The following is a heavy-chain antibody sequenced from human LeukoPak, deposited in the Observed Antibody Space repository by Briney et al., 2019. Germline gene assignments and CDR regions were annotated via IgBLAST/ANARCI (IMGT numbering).Heavy chain of an antibody. J-gene: IGHJ6*02. CDR2: INHSGST. Sequence: SETLSLTCAVYGGSFSGYYWSWIRQPPGKGLEWIGEINHSGSTNYNPSLKSRVTISVDTSKNQFSLKLSSVTAADTAVYYCARDRRAGYCSSTSCYTTNCYYYGMDVWGQGTTVTVSS. CDR3: ARDRRAGYCSSTSCYTTNCYYYGMDV. V-gene: IGHV4-34*01. D-gene: IGHD2-2*01. CDR1: GGSFSGYY.